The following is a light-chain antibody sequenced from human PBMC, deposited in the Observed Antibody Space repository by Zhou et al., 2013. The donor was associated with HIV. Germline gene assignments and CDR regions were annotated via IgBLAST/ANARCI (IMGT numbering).Light chain of an antibody. CDR1: QSISSY. J-gene: IGKJ4*01. V-gene: IGKV1-39*01. CDR3: QQYYSNYQLT. Sequence: DIQMTQSPSSLSASVGDRVTITCRASQSISSYLNWYQQKPGKAPKLLIYAASSLQSGVPSRFSGAGSGTEFTFSISSLQPEDFAIYYCQQYYSNYQLTFGGGTKVDVK. CDR2: AAS.